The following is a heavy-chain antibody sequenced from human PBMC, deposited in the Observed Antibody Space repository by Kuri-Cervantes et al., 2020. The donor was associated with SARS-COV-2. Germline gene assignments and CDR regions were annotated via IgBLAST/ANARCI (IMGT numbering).Heavy chain of an antibody. CDR3: ARVGAVGTDYYFDQ. CDR1: GFTFSTYD. CDR2: IWNDGSNK. J-gene: IGHJ4*02. D-gene: IGHD1-26*01. Sequence: GESLKISCASSGFTFSTYDMYWVRQAPGKGLEWVAFIWNDGSNKYYADSVKGRFTISRDNSKNTLYLQMDSLRGDDTAVYYCARVGAVGTDYYFDQWGQGTLVTVSS. V-gene: IGHV3-33*08.